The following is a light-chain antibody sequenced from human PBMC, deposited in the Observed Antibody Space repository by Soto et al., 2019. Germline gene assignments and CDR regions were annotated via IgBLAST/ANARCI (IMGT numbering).Light chain of an antibody. J-gene: IGKJ1*01. CDR2: GAS. Sequence: IQMTQSPSSLSASVGDRVTITCRASQGISNELGWYQQRPGKAPKVLIYGASNLQSGVPSTFSGSGSGTEFTLTISSLQPDDSATYYCQQYNSYPLTFGQGTKVDIK. CDR3: QQYNSYPLT. CDR1: QGISNE. V-gene: IGKV1-17*01.